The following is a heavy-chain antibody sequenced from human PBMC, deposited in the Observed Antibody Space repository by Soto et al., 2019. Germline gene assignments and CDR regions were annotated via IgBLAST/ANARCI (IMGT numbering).Heavy chain of an antibody. CDR1: GGTFSSYA. Sequence: QVQLVQSGAEVKKPGSSVKVSCKASGGTFSSYAISWVRRAPGQGLEWMGGIIPIFGTANYAQKFQGRVTITADESTSTAYMELSSLRSEDTAVYYCARAGGYYYDSSGYSEADYWGQGTLVTVSS. CDR3: ARAGGYYYDSSGYSEADY. CDR2: IIPIFGTA. D-gene: IGHD3-22*01. J-gene: IGHJ4*02. V-gene: IGHV1-69*01.